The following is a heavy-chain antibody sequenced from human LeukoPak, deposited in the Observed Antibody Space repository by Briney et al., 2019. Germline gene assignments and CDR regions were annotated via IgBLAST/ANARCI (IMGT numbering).Heavy chain of an antibody. CDR3: ARDRAVVTASSPLDY. CDR1: GFTFSSYA. D-gene: IGHD2-21*02. Sequence: GGSLRLSCAASGFTFSSYAMSWVRQAPGKGLEWVSAISGSGGSTYYADSVKGRFTISRDNSKNTLYLQMNSLRAEDTAVYYCARDRAVVTASSPLDYWGQGTLVTVSS. CDR2: ISGSGGST. J-gene: IGHJ4*02. V-gene: IGHV3-23*01.